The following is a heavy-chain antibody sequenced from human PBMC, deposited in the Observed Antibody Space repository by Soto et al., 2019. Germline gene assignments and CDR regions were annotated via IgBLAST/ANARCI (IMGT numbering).Heavy chain of an antibody. CDR2: INSDGTTT. D-gene: IGHD6-13*01. Sequence: GGSLRLSCAASGFTFSRNWMHWVRQAPGKGLVWLSRINSDGTTTTYADSVKGRFTISRDNSKNTVYLQINNLRADDTAVYYCATVGTGSYNWFDPWGQGTLVTV. J-gene: IGHJ5*02. CDR1: GFTFSRNW. V-gene: IGHV3-74*01. CDR3: ATVGTGSYNWFDP.